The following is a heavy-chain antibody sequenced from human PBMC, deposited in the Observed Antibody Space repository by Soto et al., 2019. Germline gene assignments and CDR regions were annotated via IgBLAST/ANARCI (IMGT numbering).Heavy chain of an antibody. J-gene: IGHJ3*02. V-gene: IGHV4-59*01. CDR3: ARILMTTVTTSAFDI. Sequence: SETLSLTCTVSGGSISSYYWSWIRQPPGKGLEWIGYIYYSGSTNYNPSLKSRVTISVDTSKNQFSLKLSSVTAADTAVYYCARILMTTVTTSAFDIWGQGTMVTVSS. CDR1: GGSISSYY. CDR2: IYYSGST. D-gene: IGHD4-17*01.